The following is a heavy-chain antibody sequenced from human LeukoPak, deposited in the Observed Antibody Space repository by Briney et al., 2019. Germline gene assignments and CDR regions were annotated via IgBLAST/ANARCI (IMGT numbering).Heavy chain of an antibody. CDR3: ATDHSVVSPDY. CDR2: IKSETDGGTA. V-gene: IGHV3-15*01. CDR1: GFAFINAW. D-gene: IGHD4-23*01. Sequence: GGSLRLSCAASGFAFINAWMSWVRQAPGRGLEWVGRIKSETDGGTADYAAPVKGRFTISRDNSKNGLYLQMNSLKTEDTAVYYCATDHSVVSPDYWGQGTLVTVSS. J-gene: IGHJ4*02.